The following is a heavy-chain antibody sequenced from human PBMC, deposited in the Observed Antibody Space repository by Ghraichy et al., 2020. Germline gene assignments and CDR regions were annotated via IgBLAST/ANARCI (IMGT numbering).Heavy chain of an antibody. D-gene: IGHD4-11*01. CDR2: IYYSGST. Sequence: SETLSLTCTVSGGSISSGGYYWSWIRQHPGKGLEWIGYIYYSGSTYYNPSLKSRVTISVDTSKNQFSLKLSSVTAADTAVYYCARVPDYSPSRYWYFDLWGRGTLVTVSS. CDR1: GGSISSGGYY. CDR3: ARVPDYSPSRYWYFDL. V-gene: IGHV4-31*03. J-gene: IGHJ2*01.